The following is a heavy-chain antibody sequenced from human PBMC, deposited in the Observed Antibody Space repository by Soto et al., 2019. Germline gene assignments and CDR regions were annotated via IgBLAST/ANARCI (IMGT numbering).Heavy chain of an antibody. D-gene: IGHD3-16*01. J-gene: IGHJ6*02. CDR1: GGSINSGGFS. CDR3: ARANPFLRLGENCMDV. V-gene: IGHV4-30-2*01. Sequence: QLQLQESGSGLVKPSQTLSLTCAVSGGSINSGGFSWSWVRQPPGKGLEWIAYIYHSGSTFYTPSLRSRVTISLDRSKTQFSRKLSSVTAADTDVYYCARANPFLRLGENCMDVWGQGTTVTVS. CDR2: IYHSGST.